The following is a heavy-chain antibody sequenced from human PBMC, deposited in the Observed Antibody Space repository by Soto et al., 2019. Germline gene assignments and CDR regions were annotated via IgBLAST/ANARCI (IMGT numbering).Heavy chain of an antibody. J-gene: IGHJ6*02. CDR3: ARGENYYDFWSGYSVEYYYYGMDV. V-gene: IGHV3-23*01. D-gene: IGHD3-3*01. CDR2: ISGSGGST. CDR1: GFTFSSYA. Sequence: EVQLLESGGGLVQPGGSLRLSCAASGFTFSSYAMSWVRQAPGKELEWVSAISGSGGSTYYADSVKGRFTISRDNSKNTLYLQMNSLRAEDTAVYYCARGENYYDFWSGYSVEYYYYGMDVWGQGTTVTVSS.